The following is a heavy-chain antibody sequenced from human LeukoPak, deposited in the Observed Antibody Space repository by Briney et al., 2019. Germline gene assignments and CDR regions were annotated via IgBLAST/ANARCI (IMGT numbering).Heavy chain of an antibody. V-gene: IGHV3-23*01. J-gene: IGHJ4*02. D-gene: IGHD6-13*01. CDR3: AKEGYSSTWNADFDY. CDR2: ISGSGVIT. CDR1: RFTFSSYA. Sequence: GGSLRLSCAASRFTFSSYAMSWVRQAPGKGLEWVSGISGSGVITYYADSVKGRFTMSRDNSKNTLYLQMNSLRAEDTAVYYCAKEGYSSTWNADFDYWGQGTLVIVSS.